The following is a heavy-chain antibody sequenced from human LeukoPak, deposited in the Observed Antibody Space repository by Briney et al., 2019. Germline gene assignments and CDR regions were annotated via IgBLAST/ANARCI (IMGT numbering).Heavy chain of an antibody. CDR3: ARDLDLEYSGYDLGGY. J-gene: IGHJ4*02. Sequence: GGSLRLSCAASGFTFSSYSMNWVRQAPGKGLEWVSSISSSSSYIYYADSVKGRFTISRDNAKNSLYLQMNSLRAEDTAVYYCARDLDLEYSGYDLGGYWGQGTLVTVSS. D-gene: IGHD5-12*01. CDR2: ISSSSSYI. CDR1: GFTFSSYS. V-gene: IGHV3-21*01.